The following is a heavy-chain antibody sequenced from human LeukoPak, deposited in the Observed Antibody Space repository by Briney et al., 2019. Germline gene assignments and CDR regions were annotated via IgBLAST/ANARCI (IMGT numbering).Heavy chain of an antibody. Sequence: ASVKVSCKASGYIFTSYGIIWVRQAPGQGLEWMGWSSYNGNTNYAQNLQGRVTMTTGTSTSTAYMELRSLRSDDTAVYYCARDSLITPARSLDYWGQGTLVTVSS. V-gene: IGHV1-18*01. CDR3: ARDSLITPARSLDY. D-gene: IGHD1-14*01. J-gene: IGHJ4*02. CDR2: SSYNGNT. CDR1: GYIFTSYG.